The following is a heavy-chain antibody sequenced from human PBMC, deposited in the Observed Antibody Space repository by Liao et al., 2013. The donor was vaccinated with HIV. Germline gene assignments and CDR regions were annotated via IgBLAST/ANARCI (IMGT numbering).Heavy chain of an antibody. J-gene: IGHJ4*02. CDR1: GDSISPYY. CDR3: ARWDDNLRDFDY. CDR2: IYYSGST. Sequence: QVQLQESGSGLVKPSETLSLTCTVSGDSISPYYWSWLRQPPGKGLEWIGYIYYSGSTNYNPSLKSRVTISVDTSKNQFSLKLRSVTAADTAVYYCARWDDNLRDFDYWGQGTLVTVSS. V-gene: IGHV4-59*01. D-gene: IGHD1-1*01.